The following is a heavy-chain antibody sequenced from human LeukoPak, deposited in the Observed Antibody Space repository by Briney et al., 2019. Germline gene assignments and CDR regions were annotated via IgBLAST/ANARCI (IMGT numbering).Heavy chain of an antibody. D-gene: IGHD3-3*01. V-gene: IGHV1-69*05. Sequence: SVKVSCKASGGTFSSYAISWVRQAPGQGLEWMGGIIPIFGTANYAQKFQGRVTITTDESTSTAYMELSSLRSEDTAVYYCARDGKKYYDFWSGSDNWFDPWGQGTLVTVSS. J-gene: IGHJ5*02. CDR3: ARDGKKYYDFWSGSDNWFDP. CDR1: GGTFSSYA. CDR2: IIPIFGTA.